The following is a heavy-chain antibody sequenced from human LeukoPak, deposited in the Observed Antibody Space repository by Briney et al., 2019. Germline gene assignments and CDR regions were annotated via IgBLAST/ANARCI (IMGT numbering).Heavy chain of an antibody. CDR2: IYYSGST. V-gene: IGHV4-31*03. CDR1: GGSISSGGYY. J-gene: IGHJ4*02. CDR3: AREYSSGYYPD. Sequence: SQTLSLTCSVSGGSISSGGYYWSWIRQHPGKGLEWIGYIYYSGSTYYNPSLKSRVTISVDTSKNQFSLKLSSVTAADTAVYYCAREYSSGYYPDWGQGTLVTVSS. D-gene: IGHD3-22*01.